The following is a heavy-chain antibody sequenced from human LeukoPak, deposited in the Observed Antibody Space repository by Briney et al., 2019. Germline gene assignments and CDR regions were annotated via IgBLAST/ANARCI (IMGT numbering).Heavy chain of an antibody. CDR1: GYTFTGYY. V-gene: IGHV1-2*02. CDR3: ASMRGGLRDAFDN. J-gene: IGHJ3*02. CDR2: INPNSGGT. Sequence: ASVKVSRKASGYTFTGYYMHWVRQAPGQGPEWMGWINPNSGGTINAQKFQGRVTMTRDTSISTAYMELSRLRLDDTAIYYCASMRGGLRDAFDNWGQGTLVTVSS. D-gene: IGHD4-17*01.